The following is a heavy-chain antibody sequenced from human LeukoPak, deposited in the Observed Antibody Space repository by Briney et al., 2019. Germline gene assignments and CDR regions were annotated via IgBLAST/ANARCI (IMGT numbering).Heavy chain of an antibody. Sequence: GGSLRLSCAASGFAFSTYPVHWVRQAPGKGLVWVSHINSDGSWTSYADSVKGRFTISKDNAKNTVYLQMNNLRAEDTAVYYCVSFYETYWGRGTLVTVSS. CDR1: GFAFSTYP. J-gene: IGHJ4*02. D-gene: IGHD2-2*01. CDR3: VSFYETY. CDR2: INSDGSWT. V-gene: IGHV3-74*01.